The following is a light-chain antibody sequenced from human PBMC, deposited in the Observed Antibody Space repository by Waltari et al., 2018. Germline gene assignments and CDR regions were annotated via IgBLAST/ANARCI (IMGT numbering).Light chain of an antibody. CDR2: GAS. J-gene: IGKJ2*01. V-gene: IGKV3-15*01. CDR3: QQYNTWPYT. CDR1: QSISST. Sequence: EIVMTQSPATLSVPPGERATLSCRASQSISSTLAWYQQRPGQAPRLLIYGASTRVTGIPARFSGSGSGTEFTLTISSLQSEDFAAYYCQQYNTWPYTFGQGTKLAI.